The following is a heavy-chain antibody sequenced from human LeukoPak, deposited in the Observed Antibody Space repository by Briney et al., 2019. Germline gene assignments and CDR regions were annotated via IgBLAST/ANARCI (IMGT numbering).Heavy chain of an antibody. CDR2: INSDGSST. V-gene: IGHV3-74*01. CDR3: ARAPYYDFWSGYPPDY. J-gene: IGHJ4*02. D-gene: IGHD3-3*01. Sequence: PGGSLRLSCAASGFTFRSYWMHWVRQAPGKGLVWVSRINSDGSSTNYADSVKGRFTTSRDNAKNTLYLQMNSLRAEDTAVYYCARAPYYDFWSGYPPDYWGQGTLVTVSS. CDR1: GFTFRSYW.